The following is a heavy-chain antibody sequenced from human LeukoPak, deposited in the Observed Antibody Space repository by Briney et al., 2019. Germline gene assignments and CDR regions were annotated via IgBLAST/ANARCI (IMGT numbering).Heavy chain of an antibody. V-gene: IGHV3-23*01. CDR3: AKRGVYDSSGYSYDY. J-gene: IGHJ4*02. CDR1: GFTFSSYG. Sequence: GGSLRLSCAASGFTFSSYGMSWVRQAPGKGLEWVSAISGSGGSTYYADSVKGRFTISRDNSKNTLYLQMNSLRAEDTAVYYCAKRGVYDSSGYSYDYWGQGTLVTVSS. CDR2: ISGSGGST. D-gene: IGHD3-22*01.